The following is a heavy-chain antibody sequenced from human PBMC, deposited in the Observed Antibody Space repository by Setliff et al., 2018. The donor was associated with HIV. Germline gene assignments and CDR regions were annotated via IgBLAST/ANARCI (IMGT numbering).Heavy chain of an antibody. CDR1: GFAFSGHQ. D-gene: IGHD1-26*01. J-gene: IGHJ4*02. V-gene: IGHV3-7*03. CDR2: IKQDGSDK. CDR3: AKAKWELSDSPFFDY. Sequence: GGSLRLSCAASGFAFSGHQMSWVRQAPGKGLEWVAKIKQDGSDKYYVDSVKGRFTISRDNAKNSLYLQMNSLRAEDMAFYYCAKAKWELSDSPFFDYWGQGTLVTVSS.